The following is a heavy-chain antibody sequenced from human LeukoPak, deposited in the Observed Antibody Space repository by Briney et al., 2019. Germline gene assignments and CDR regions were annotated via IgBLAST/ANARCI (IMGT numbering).Heavy chain of an antibody. Sequence: GKSLKISCKGSGYSFTSYWIGWVRQMPGKGLEWMGIIYPGDSDTRYSPSFQGQVTISADKSISTAYLQWSSLKASDTAMYYCATTTNPYYYGSGSYFRYWGQGTLVTVSS. CDR2: IYPGDSDT. CDR1: GYSFTSYW. V-gene: IGHV5-51*01. J-gene: IGHJ4*02. CDR3: ATTTNPYYYGSGSYFRY. D-gene: IGHD3-10*01.